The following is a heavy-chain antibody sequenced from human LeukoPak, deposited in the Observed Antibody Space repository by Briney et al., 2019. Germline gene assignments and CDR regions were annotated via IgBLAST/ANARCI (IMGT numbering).Heavy chain of an antibody. CDR3: AKDGYCSGGTCSGIRGDI. Sequence: GGSLRLSCAASGFTFSSYAMSWVRQAPGKGLEWVSAISGSGGSTYYADSVQGRFTISRDNSKSTLCLQMNSLRAEDTAVYYCAKDGYCSGGTCSGIRGDIWGQGTMVTVSS. CDR1: GFTFSSYA. CDR2: ISGSGGST. D-gene: IGHD2-15*01. J-gene: IGHJ3*02. V-gene: IGHV3-23*01.